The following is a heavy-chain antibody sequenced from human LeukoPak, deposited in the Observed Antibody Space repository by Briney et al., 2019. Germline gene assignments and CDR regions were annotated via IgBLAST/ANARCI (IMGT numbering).Heavy chain of an antibody. CDR1: GGTFSSYA. Sequence: ASVKVSCKASGGTFSSYAISWVRQAPGQGLEWMGWISAYNGNTNYAQKLQGRVTMTTDTSTSTAYMELRSLRSDDTAVYYCARGLVPAYYYYGMDVWGQGTTVTVSS. V-gene: IGHV1-18*01. CDR3: ARGLVPAYYYYGMDV. J-gene: IGHJ6*02. D-gene: IGHD2-2*01. CDR2: ISAYNGNT.